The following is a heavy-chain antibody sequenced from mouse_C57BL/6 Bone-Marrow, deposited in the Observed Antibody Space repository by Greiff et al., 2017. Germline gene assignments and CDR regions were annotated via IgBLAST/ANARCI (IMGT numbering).Heavy chain of an antibody. V-gene: IGHV1-64*01. CDR1: GYTFTSYW. D-gene: IGHD4-1*01. Sequence: QVQLQQPGAELVKPGASVKLSCKASGYTFTSYWMHWVKQRPGQGLEWIGMIHPNSGSTNYNEKFKSKATLTVDKSSSTAYMQLSSLTSEDSAVYYCAREGSNWPNWYFDVWGTGTTVTVSS. J-gene: IGHJ1*03. CDR3: AREGSNWPNWYFDV. CDR2: IHPNSGST.